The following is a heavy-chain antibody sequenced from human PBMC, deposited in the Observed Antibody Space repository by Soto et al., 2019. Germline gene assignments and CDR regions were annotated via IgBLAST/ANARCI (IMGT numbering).Heavy chain of an antibody. CDR1: GGSISSYY. Sequence: SETLSLTCTVSGGSISSYYWSWIRQPPGKGLEWIGYIYYSGSTNYNPSLKSRVTISVDTSKNQFSLKLSSVTAADTAVYYCARGPPNDFWSGYFDYWGQGTLVTVSS. J-gene: IGHJ4*02. D-gene: IGHD3-3*01. CDR2: IYYSGST. V-gene: IGHV4-59*01. CDR3: ARGPPNDFWSGYFDY.